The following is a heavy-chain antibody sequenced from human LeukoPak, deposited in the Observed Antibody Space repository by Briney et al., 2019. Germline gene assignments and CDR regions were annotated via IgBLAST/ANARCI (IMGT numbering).Heavy chain of an antibody. CDR2: IDPAGDT. D-gene: IGHD1-1*01. V-gene: IGHV3-13*04. Sequence: WESLRLSCAASGVTFSRHDMHWVRQTKGKCLEWVSAIDPAGDTYYSGSARGRFTISPENAKSSLYLKMNSLRAGDTAVYYCASDLEDWGQGTLVIVSS. CDR3: ASDLED. CDR1: GVTFSRHD. J-gene: IGHJ4*02.